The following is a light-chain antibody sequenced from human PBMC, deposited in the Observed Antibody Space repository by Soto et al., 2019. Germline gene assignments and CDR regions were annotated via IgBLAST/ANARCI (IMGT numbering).Light chain of an antibody. CDR1: SSNIGSNT. CDR3: AAWDVSLNGVV. Sequence: QSVLTQPPSASGTPGQRVTISCSGSSSNIGSNTVNWYQQLPGTAPKLLIYSNNQRPSGVPDRFSGSKSGTSASLAISGLQSADEADYYCAAWDVSLNGVVFGGGTKLNVL. J-gene: IGLJ2*01. V-gene: IGLV1-44*01. CDR2: SNN.